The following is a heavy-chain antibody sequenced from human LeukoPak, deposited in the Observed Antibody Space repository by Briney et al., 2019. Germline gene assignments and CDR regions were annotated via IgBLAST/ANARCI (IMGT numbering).Heavy chain of an antibody. D-gene: IGHD1-26*01. CDR3: ARDEYSGSYSTH. J-gene: IGHJ4*02. Sequence: SGGSLRLSCAASGFTFSSYAMSWVRQAPGKGLEWVSAISGSGGDTYYSDSVKGRFTISRDNVKNSLYLQMNSLRAEDTAVYYCARDEYSGSYSTHWGQGTLVTVSS. CDR2: ISGSGGDT. CDR1: GFTFSSYA. V-gene: IGHV3-23*01.